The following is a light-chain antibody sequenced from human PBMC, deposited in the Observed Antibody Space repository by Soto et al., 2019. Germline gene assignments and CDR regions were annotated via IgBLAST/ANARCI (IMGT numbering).Light chain of an antibody. Sequence: QMTRSPSTLSASVGDRVTITCRASQSIRTWLAWYQQKPGKAPKLLIYDASSLKSGVPSRFSGGGSGTEFTLTISSLQPDDFTTYYCQQYNTNPWTFGQGTKVDIK. CDR2: DAS. CDR1: QSIRTW. V-gene: IGKV1-5*01. CDR3: QQYNTNPWT. J-gene: IGKJ1*01.